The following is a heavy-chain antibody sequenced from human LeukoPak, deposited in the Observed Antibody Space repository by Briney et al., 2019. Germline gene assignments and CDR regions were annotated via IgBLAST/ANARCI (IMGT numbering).Heavy chain of an antibody. V-gene: IGHV1-8*03. J-gene: IGHJ4*02. Sequence: ASVKVSCKASGYTFTSYDINWVRQATGQGLEWMEWLNPNSGNTGYAQKFQGRVTITRNTSINTAYMELSSLRSEDTAVYYCASSAPLYSGSYNNYWGQGTLVTVSS. D-gene: IGHD3-10*01. CDR1: GYTFTSYD. CDR3: ASSAPLYSGSYNNY. CDR2: LNPNSGNT.